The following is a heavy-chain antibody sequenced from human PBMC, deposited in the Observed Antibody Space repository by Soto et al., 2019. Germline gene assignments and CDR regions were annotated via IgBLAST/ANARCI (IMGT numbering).Heavy chain of an antibody. CDR2: IYYSGST. V-gene: IGHV4-31*03. Sequence: SETLSLTCTVSGGSISSGGYYWSWIRQHPGKGLEWIGYIYYSGSTYYNPSLKSRVTISVDTSKNQFSLKLSSVTAADTAVYYCARGPYCSSTSCHDAFDIWGQGTMVTVSS. CDR3: ARGPYCSSTSCHDAFDI. J-gene: IGHJ3*02. D-gene: IGHD2-2*01. CDR1: GGSISSGGYY.